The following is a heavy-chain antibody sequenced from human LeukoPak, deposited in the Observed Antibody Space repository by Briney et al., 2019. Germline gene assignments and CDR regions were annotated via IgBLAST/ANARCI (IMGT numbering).Heavy chain of an antibody. CDR2: MNPNSGNT. D-gene: IGHD3-10*01. CDR3: ARRKPTSGAQYWFDP. CDR1: GYTFTSYD. J-gene: IGHJ5*02. V-gene: IGHV1-8*01. Sequence: ASVKVSCKASGYTFTSYDINWVRQATGQGLEWMGWMNPNSGNTGYAQEFQGRVTMTRDASISTAYMELSSLTSEDTAVYYCARRKPTSGAQYWFDPWGQGTLVTVSS.